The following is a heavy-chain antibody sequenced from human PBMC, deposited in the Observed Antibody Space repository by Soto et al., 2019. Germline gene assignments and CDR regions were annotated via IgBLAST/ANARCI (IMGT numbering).Heavy chain of an antibody. V-gene: IGHV3-53*01. CDR2: LYRDSST. Sequence: GGSLRLSCTASGFTVSSNYMSWVRQAPGKGLEWVSGLYRDSSTYYADSVKGRFTISRDNSKNTLYLHMSSLRVEDTAVYYCARDQFYGSASSNNIYSCYYGMDVWRRGTTVTVSS. J-gene: IGHJ6*02. CDR1: GFTVSSNY. CDR3: ARDQFYGSASSNNIYSCYYGMDV. D-gene: IGHD3-10*01.